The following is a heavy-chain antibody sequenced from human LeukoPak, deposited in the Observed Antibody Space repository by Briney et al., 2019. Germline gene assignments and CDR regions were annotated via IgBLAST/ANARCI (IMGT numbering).Heavy chain of an antibody. D-gene: IGHD2-15*01. J-gene: IGHJ4*02. CDR2: IYYSGST. V-gene: IGHV4-39*01. CDR1: GGSIRSSSYY. CDR3: ARQTVGCSAVSCSSPYHFDY. Sequence: SETLSLTCTVSGGSIRSSSYYWGWIRQPPGKGLEWIGSIYYSGSTYYNASLKSRGTISVDTSNNQFSLKLSSVTAADTAVYYCARQTVGCSAVSCSSPYHFDYWGQGTLVTVSS.